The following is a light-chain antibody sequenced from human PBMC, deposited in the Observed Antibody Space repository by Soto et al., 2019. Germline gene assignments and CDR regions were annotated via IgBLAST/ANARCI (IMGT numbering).Light chain of an antibody. CDR3: QQRSNWPPT. CDR1: QSVSSTY. V-gene: IGKV3D-20*02. CDR2: GAS. J-gene: IGKJ1*01. Sequence: EIVLTQSPGTLSLSPGEIATLYFSASQSVSSTYLAWYQQKPGQAPRLLIYGASSRATGIPDRFSGSGSGTDFTLTISRLEPEDFAVYYCQQRSNWPPTFGQGTKVDIK.